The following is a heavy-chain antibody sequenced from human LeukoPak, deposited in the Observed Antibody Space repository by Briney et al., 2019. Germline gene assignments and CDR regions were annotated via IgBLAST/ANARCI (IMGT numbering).Heavy chain of an antibody. CDR1: GYTFTSYD. D-gene: IGHD2-15*01. V-gene: IGHV1-8*01. CDR3: ARDSEGGSGWFDP. CDR2: MSPNSDNT. J-gene: IGHJ5*02. Sequence: ASVKVSCKASGYTFTSYDINWVRQATGQGLEWMGWMSPNSDNTGYAQKFQGRVTFTRDTSISTAYMELRSLTSEDTAVYYCARDSEGGSGWFDPWGQGTLVTVSS.